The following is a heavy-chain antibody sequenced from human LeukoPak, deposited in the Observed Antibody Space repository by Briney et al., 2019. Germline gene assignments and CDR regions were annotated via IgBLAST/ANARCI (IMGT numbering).Heavy chain of an antibody. D-gene: IGHD3-22*01. J-gene: IGHJ4*02. Sequence: GASVKVSCKASGYTFTGYYMHWVRQAPGQGLEWVGWINPNSGGTNYAQKFQGRATMTRDTSISTAYMELSRLRSDDTAVYYCARGDRSGYYYPIDYWGQGTLVTVSS. CDR3: ARGDRSGYYYPIDY. CDR1: GYTFTGYY. V-gene: IGHV1-2*02. CDR2: INPNSGGT.